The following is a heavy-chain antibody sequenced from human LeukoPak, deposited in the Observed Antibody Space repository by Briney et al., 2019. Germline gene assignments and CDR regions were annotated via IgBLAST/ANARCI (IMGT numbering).Heavy chain of an antibody. J-gene: IGHJ4*02. V-gene: IGHV4-59*01. CDR3: AREVGSSSSWHTFDY. CDR2: IYYSGST. CDR1: GGSISSYY. D-gene: IGHD6-13*01. Sequence: SETLSLTCTVSGGSISSYYWSWIRQPPGKGLEWIGYIYYSGSTNYNPSLKSRVTISVDTSKNQLSLKLSSVTAADTAVYYCAREVGSSSSWHTFDYWGQGTLVTVSS.